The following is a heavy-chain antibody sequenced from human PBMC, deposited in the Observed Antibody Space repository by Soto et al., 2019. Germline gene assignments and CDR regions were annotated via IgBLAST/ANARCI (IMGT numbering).Heavy chain of an antibody. Sequence: SVKVSCKASGGTFSSYAISWVRQAPGQGLEWMGGIIPIFGTANYAQKFQGRVTITADESTSTAYMELSSLRSEDTAVYYCVAGGTRWLQSPFDYWGQGTLVTVSS. CDR1: GGTFSSYA. V-gene: IGHV1-69*13. CDR3: VAGGTRWLQSPFDY. CDR2: IIPIFGTA. J-gene: IGHJ4*02. D-gene: IGHD1-1*01.